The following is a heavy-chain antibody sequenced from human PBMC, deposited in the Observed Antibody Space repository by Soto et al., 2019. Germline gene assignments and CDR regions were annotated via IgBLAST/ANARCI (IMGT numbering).Heavy chain of an antibody. Sequence: DVQLVDSGEGLVQSGGSLRLSCAASGFIFKDYWMNWVRQAPGKGLEWVANIKVDGSEKNYVDSVKGRFTISRDNAKNSLYLQMNNLRAEDTAVYYCARDEICDGVKCTLGYFQEWGQGTLVTVSS. CDR3: ARDEICDGVKCTLGYFQE. J-gene: IGHJ1*01. D-gene: IGHD2-21*01. CDR2: IKVDGSEK. V-gene: IGHV3-7*03. CDR1: GFIFKDYW.